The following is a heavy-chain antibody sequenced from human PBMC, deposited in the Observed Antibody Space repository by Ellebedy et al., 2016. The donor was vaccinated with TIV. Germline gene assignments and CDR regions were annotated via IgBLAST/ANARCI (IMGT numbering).Heavy chain of an antibody. D-gene: IGHD4-17*01. CDR2: IKQDGTEK. V-gene: IGHV3-7*01. CDR3: ARVTTLATGTGYYFDY. CDR1: GFTFSSYW. J-gene: IGHJ4*02. Sequence: PGGSLRLSCAASGFTFSSYWMSWVRLAPGKGLKWVANIKQDGTEKYYVDSVKGRFTISRDNAKNSLYLQMNSLRAEDTAVYYCARVTTLATGTGYYFDYWGQGTLVTVSS.